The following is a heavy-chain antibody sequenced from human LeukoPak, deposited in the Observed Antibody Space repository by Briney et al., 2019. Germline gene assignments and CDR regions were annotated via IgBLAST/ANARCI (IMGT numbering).Heavy chain of an antibody. CDR2: VHTDGSK. V-gene: IGHV3-30*02. J-gene: IGHJ5*01. D-gene: IGHD3-10*01. CDR3: GYFGSGSSYTPDS. CDR1: GFPLSHYG. Sequence: GGSLRLSCATSGFPLSHYGMHWVRQAPGRGLEWVAYVHTDGSKYYSDSVKGRFTISRDNSKNTLDLQMNSLTVEDTAIYYCGYFGSGSSYTPDSWGQGTLVTVSS.